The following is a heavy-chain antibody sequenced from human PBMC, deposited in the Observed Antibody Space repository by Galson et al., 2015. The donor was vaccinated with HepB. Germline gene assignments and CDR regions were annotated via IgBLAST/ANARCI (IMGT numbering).Heavy chain of an antibody. CDR3: AREISKPYSSSSRRADY. CDR2: INHSGST. J-gene: IGHJ4*02. D-gene: IGHD6-6*01. Sequence: SETLSLTCAVYGGSFSGYYWSWIRQPPGKGLEWIGEINHSGSTNYNPSLKSRVTISVDTSKNQFSLKLSSVTAADTAVYYCAREISKPYSSSSRRADYWGQGTLVTVSS. V-gene: IGHV4-34*01. CDR1: GGSFSGYY.